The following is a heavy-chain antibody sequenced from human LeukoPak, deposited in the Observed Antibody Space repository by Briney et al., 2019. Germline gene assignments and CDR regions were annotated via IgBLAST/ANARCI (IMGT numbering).Heavy chain of an antibody. CDR1: GFTFSSYW. J-gene: IGHJ6*02. Sequence: GGSLRLSCAASGFTFSSYWMTWVRQAPGEGLKWVANMKQDGSEKYYVDSVKGRFTISRDNAQNSLYLQMNSLRAEDTAVYYCAGDDYQLGSYYYGMDVWGQGTTVTVSS. CDR2: MKQDGSEK. D-gene: IGHD1-1*01. V-gene: IGHV3-7*01. CDR3: AGDDYQLGSYYYGMDV.